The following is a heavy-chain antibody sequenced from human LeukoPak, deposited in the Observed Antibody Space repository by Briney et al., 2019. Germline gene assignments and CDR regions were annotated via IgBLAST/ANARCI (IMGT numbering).Heavy chain of an antibody. V-gene: IGHV1-18*01. Sequence: GASVKVSCKASGYTFTSCAFSWVRQAPGQGLEWMGWISAYNGNTNYAQKLQGRVTMTTDTSTSTAYMELRSLRSDDTAVYYCARTSGSRDAFDIWGQGTMVTVSS. D-gene: IGHD1-26*01. J-gene: IGHJ3*02. CDR1: GYTFTSCA. CDR2: ISAYNGNT. CDR3: ARTSGSRDAFDI.